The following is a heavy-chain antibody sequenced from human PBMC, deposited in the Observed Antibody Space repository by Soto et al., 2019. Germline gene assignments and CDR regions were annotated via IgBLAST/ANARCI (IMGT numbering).Heavy chain of an antibody. CDR2: IYYSGST. Sequence: QLQLQESGPGLVKPSETLSLTCTVSGGSISSSSYYWGWIRQPPGKGLEWIGSIYYSGSTYYNPSLKSRGTIPVYTSQSQFSLKLGSVNAAEKAVYYCARHLSSTPHALRYCGFGPWGQGTLVTVSS. CDR1: GGSISSSSYY. D-gene: IGHD3-9*01. J-gene: IGHJ5*02. V-gene: IGHV4-39*01. CDR3: ARHLSSTPHALRYCGFGP.